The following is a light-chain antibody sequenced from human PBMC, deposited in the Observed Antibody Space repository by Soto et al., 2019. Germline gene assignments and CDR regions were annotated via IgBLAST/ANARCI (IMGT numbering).Light chain of an antibody. V-gene: IGKV3-15*01. Sequence: EIVMTQSPATLSVSPGERATLSCRASQSVGSNLAWYQQKPGQAPRLLIFGAWNRATDIPARFSGSGSGTEFTLTISSLQSEEYAVYYCQQYNDWRTFGQGTKLEIK. CDR1: QSVGSN. J-gene: IGKJ2*01. CDR2: GAW. CDR3: QQYNDWRT.